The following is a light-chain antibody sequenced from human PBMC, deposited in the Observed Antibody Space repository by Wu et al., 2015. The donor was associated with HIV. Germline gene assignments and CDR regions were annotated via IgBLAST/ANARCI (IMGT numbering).Light chain of an antibody. CDR1: QSVSSSY. Sequence: EIVLTQSPGTLSLSPGERATLSCRASQSVSSSYLAWYQQKPGQAPRLLIYGASNRATGIPDRFSGGGSGTHFTLTITRPEPEDFAVYYCQQYDDSPPWTFGQGTKVEIK. CDR3: QQYDDSPPWT. V-gene: IGKV3-20*01. J-gene: IGKJ1*01. CDR2: GAS.